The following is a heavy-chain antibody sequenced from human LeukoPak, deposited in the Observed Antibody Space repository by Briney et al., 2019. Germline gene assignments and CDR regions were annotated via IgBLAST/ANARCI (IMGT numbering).Heavy chain of an antibody. CDR2: ITASGGST. V-gene: IGHV3-23*01. CDR1: GFTFNNYA. CDR3: ARDYPTSGIVTIFDY. J-gene: IGHJ4*02. D-gene: IGHD1-1*01. Sequence: HPGGSLRLSCASSGFTFNNYAMTWVRQAPGRGLEWVSSITASGGSTYCADSVKGRFTISRDNSKNTLYLQMSSLRAEDTAVYYCARDYPTSGIVTIFDYWGQETLVTVSS.